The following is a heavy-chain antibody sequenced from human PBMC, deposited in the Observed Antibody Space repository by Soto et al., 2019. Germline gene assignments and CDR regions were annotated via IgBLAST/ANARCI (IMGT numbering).Heavy chain of an antibody. CDR3: SVEYYYDSSGYYGMDV. CDR2: INPNSGGT. CDR1: GYTFTGYY. D-gene: IGHD3-22*01. V-gene: IGHV1-2*02. J-gene: IGHJ6*02. Sequence: ASVKVSCKASGYTFTGYYMHWVRQAPGQGLEWMVWINPNSGGTNYAQKFQGRVTMTRDTSISTAYMELSRLRSDDTAVYYCSVEYYYDSSGYYGMDVWGQGTTVPVSS.